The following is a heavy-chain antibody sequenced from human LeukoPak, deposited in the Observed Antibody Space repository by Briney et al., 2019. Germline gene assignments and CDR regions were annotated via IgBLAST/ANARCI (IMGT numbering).Heavy chain of an antibody. D-gene: IGHD2-8*02. V-gene: IGHV3-30*02. CDR2: IAHHGSNK. J-gene: IGHJ4*02. CDR1: GFTFSSYA. CDR3: AKDGSWSCTD. Sequence: GGSLRLSCAASGFTFSSYAMHWVRQGPGKGLEWVAYIAHHGSNKYYADSVKGRFTISRDNSKRTMYLQMNNLRADDTAVYYCAKDGSWSCTDWGQGALVTVSS.